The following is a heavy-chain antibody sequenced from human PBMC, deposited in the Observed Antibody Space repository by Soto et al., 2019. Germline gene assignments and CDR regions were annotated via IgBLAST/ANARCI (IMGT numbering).Heavy chain of an antibody. J-gene: IGHJ3*02. V-gene: IGHV5-10-1*01. CDR1: GYRFTSYW. CDR2: IDPSDSYT. CDR3: ASRKPRGYSGYGPLGDAFDI. D-gene: IGHD5-12*01. Sequence: PGDSLKISCKGSGYRFTSYWISWVRQMTGKGLEWMGRIDPSDSYTNYSPSFQGHVTISADKSVSTAYLQWSSLKASDTAMYYCASRKPRGYSGYGPLGDAFDIWGQGTMVTVSS.